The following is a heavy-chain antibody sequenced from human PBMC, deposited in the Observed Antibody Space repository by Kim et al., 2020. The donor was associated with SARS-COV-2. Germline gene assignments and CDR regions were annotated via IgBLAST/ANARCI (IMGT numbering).Heavy chain of an antibody. J-gene: IGHJ6*02. V-gene: IGHV3-48*03. D-gene: IGHD2-8*01. CDR2: ISSSGSTI. CDR3: AREPPRWVYAGYYYYYGMDV. CDR1: GFTFSSYE. Sequence: GGSLRLSCAASGFTFSSYEMNWVRQAPGKGLEWVSYISSSGSTIYYADSVKGRFTISRDNAKNSLYLQMNSLKAEDTAVYYCAREPPRWVYAGYYYYYGMDVWGHGTTVTVSS.